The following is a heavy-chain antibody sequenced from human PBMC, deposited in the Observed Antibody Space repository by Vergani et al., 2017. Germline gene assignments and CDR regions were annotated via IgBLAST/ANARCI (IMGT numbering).Heavy chain of an antibody. CDR2: FDPEDGET. D-gene: IGHD2-2*01. Sequence: QVQLVQSGAEVKKPGASVKVSCKVSGYTLTELSMHWVRQAPGKGLEWMGGFDPEDGETIYAQKFQGRVTMTEDTSTDTAYMELSSLRSEDTAVYYCATDYQTGSAGKLPAAMYYYYYGMDVWGQGTTVTVSS. J-gene: IGHJ6*02. V-gene: IGHV1-24*01. CDR3: ATDYQTGSAGKLPAAMYYYYYGMDV. CDR1: GYTLTELS.